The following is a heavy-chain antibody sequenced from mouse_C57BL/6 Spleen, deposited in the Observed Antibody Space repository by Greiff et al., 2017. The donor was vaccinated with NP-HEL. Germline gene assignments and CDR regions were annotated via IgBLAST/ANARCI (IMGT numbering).Heavy chain of an antibody. CDR1: GYTFTSYW. D-gene: IGHD2-2*01. CDR2: IYPSDSET. J-gene: IGHJ4*01. V-gene: IGHV1-61*01. Sequence: QVQLQQPGAELVRPGSSVKLSCKASGYTFTSYWMDWVKQRPGQGLEWIGNIYPSDSETHYNQKFKDKATLPVDKSSSTAYMQLSSLTSEDSAVYYCGIVMVTTAFYYAMDYWGQGTSVTVSS. CDR3: GIVMVTTAFYYAMDY.